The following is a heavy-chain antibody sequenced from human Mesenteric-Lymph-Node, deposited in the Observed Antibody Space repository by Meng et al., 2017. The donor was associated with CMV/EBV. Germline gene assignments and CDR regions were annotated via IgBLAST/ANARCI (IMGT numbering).Heavy chain of an antibody. J-gene: IGHJ4*02. CDR1: GYSISSGYY. CDR2: IHYSGST. CDR3: AREYMTTVTTWVVDY. Sequence: SETLSLTCTVSGYSISSGYYWGWIRQPPGKGLEWIGSIHYSGSTYYNPSLKSRVTISVDTSKNQFSLKLSSVTAADTAVYYCAREYMTTVTTWVVDYWGQGTLVTVSS. V-gene: IGHV4-38-2*02. D-gene: IGHD4-17*01.